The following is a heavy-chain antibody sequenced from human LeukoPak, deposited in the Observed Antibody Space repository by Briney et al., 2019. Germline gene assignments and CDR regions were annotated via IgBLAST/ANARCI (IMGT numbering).Heavy chain of an antibody. J-gene: IGHJ6*02. CDR3: AKDRVGYSSSSGRGMDV. CDR1: GFTFSSYS. D-gene: IGHD6-6*01. Sequence: GGSLRLSCAASGFTFSSYSMSWVRQAPGKGLEWVSSISSSSSYIYYADSVKGRFTISRDNAKNSLYLQMNSLRAEDTAVYYCAKDRVGYSSSSGRGMDVWGQGTTVTVSS. CDR2: ISSSSSYI. V-gene: IGHV3-21*01.